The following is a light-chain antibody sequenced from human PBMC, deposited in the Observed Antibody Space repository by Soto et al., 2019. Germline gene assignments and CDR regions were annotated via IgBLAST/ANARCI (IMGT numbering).Light chain of an antibody. J-gene: IGLJ2*01. CDR1: SGHISYA. CDR2: FDSDGTH. CDR3: QTWDTGAVV. Sequence: QPVLTQSPSASASLGAAGKLTCTLSSGHISYAIAWHQQQPENGPRYLMKFDSDGTHTKGDGIPDRLSGSSSGAERYLTISSLQSEDEADYYCQTWDTGAVVFGGGTKLTVL. V-gene: IGLV4-69*01.